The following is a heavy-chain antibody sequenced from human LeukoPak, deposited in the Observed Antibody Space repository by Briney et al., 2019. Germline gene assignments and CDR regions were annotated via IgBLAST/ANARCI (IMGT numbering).Heavy chain of an antibody. J-gene: IGHJ6*02. V-gene: IGHV1-8*01. CDR3: ARGAFTIFGVDTLYYYYGMDV. CDR1: GYTFTSYD. D-gene: IGHD3-3*01. Sequence: ASVTVSCKASGYTFTSYDINWVRQATGQGLEWMGWMNPNSGNTGYAQKFQGRVTMTRNTSISTAYMELSSLRSEDTAVYYCARGAFTIFGVDTLYYYYGMDVWGQGTTVTVSS. CDR2: MNPNSGNT.